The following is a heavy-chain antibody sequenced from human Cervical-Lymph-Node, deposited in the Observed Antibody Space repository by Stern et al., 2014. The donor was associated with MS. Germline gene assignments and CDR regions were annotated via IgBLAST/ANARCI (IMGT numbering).Heavy chain of an antibody. CDR2: IDSSSDYI. Sequence: VQLVQSGGGLVKPGGSLRLSCAASGFTFSSYSMNWVRQAPGKGLEWVSSIDSSSDYIYYTDSVKGRFTISRDNARNSLFLQMNGLRAEDTAVYYCARGDRGPATLLYFQYWGQGTLLTVSS. CDR3: ARGDRGPATLLYFQY. D-gene: IGHD2-15*01. V-gene: IGHV3-21*01. CDR1: GFTFSSYS. J-gene: IGHJ1*01.